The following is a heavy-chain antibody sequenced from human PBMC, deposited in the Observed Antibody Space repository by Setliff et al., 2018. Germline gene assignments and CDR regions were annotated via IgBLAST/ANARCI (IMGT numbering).Heavy chain of an antibody. V-gene: IGHV1-69*10. Sequence: GASVKVSCKASGGTFSSYAISWVRQAPGQGLEWMGGIIPILGIANYAQKFQGRVTITADKSTSTAYMELGSLRSEDTAVYYCARVKDYGDYGRWGQGTLVTVSS. J-gene: IGHJ4*02. CDR3: ARVKDYGDYGR. D-gene: IGHD4-17*01. CDR2: IIPILGIA. CDR1: GGTFSSYA.